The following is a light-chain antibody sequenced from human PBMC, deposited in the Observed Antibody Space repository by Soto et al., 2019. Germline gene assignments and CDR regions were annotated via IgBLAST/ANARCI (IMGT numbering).Light chain of an antibody. CDR1: SGHNSYA. J-gene: IGLJ2*01. V-gene: IGLV4-69*01. CDR3: QTWGTGIQV. Sequence: QSVLTQSPSASASLGASVKLTCTLSSGHNSYAITWHQQQPEKGPRYLMKLNSDGSHRKGDGIPDRFSGSSSGAERYLTISSLQSEDEADYYCQTWGTGIQVFGGGTKVTVL. CDR2: LNSDGSH.